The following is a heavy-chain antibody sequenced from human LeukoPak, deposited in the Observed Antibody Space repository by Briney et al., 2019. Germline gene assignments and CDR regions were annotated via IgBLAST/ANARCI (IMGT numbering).Heavy chain of an antibody. CDR1: GYTFTGYY. J-gene: IGHJ6*03. CDR2: INPNSGGT. CDR3: ARGGRSAVLVHYYYYYYMDV. D-gene: IGHD2-21*01. V-gene: IGHV1-2*06. Sequence: ASVKVSCKASGYTFTGYYMHWVRQAPGQGLEWMGRINPNSGGTNYAQKFQGRVTMTRDTSISTAYMELSRLRSDDTAVYYCARGGRSAVLVHYYYYYYMDVWGKGTTVTVSS.